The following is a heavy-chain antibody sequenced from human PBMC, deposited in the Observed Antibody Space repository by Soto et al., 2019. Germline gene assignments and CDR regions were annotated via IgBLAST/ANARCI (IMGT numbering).Heavy chain of an antibody. D-gene: IGHD4-17*01. CDR1: GFTFSSYA. CDR3: AKDSREDDYGDYIDY. V-gene: IGHV3-23*01. Sequence: EVQLLESGGGLVQPGGSLRLSCAASGFTFSSYAMSWVRQAPGKGLEWVSAISGSGGSTYYADSVKGRFTISRDNAKNTLYLQMNSLRAEDTAVYYCAKDSREDDYGDYIDYWGQGTLVTVSS. J-gene: IGHJ4*02. CDR2: ISGSGGST.